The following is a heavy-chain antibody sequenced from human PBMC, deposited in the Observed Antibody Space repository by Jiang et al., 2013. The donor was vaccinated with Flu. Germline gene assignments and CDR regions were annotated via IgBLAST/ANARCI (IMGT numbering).Heavy chain of an antibody. V-gene: IGHV4-38-2*01. CDR2: IYHSGST. CDR1: GYSISTDYY. Sequence: GPGLVKPSETLSLTCVVSGYSISTDYYWGWIRQPPGKGLEWIGSIYHSGSTYYNPSLKSRITISGDTSKNQFSLRLRSVTAADTAVYYCASGKTYEAFDIWGQGTMVTVSS. J-gene: IGHJ3*02. CDR3: ASGKTYEAFDI. D-gene: IGHD3-3*01.